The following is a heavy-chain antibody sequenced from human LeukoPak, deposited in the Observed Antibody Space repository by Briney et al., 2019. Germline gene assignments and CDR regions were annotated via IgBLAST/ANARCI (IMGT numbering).Heavy chain of an antibody. J-gene: IGHJ6*02. V-gene: IGHV1-69*01. Sequence: GSSVKVSCKDSGGTFISYTISWVRQAPGQGLEWMGGIIPIFGTANYAQKFQGRVTITADESTSTAYMELSSLRSEDTAVYYCARGRYSSSINSMDVWGQGTTVTVSS. CDR2: IIPIFGTA. CDR3: ARGRYSSSINSMDV. D-gene: IGHD6-6*01. CDR1: GGTFISYT.